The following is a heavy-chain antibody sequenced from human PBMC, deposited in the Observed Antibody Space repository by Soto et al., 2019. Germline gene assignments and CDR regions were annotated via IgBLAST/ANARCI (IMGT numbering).Heavy chain of an antibody. Sequence: GGSLRLSCAASGFPFSSYAMSWVRHAPDKGLEWVSAIGFRGDSTYYADSVKGRFTISRDNSKNTLYLQVNSLRAEDTAVYYCARKFSSSSFYFDYWGQGTLVPVSS. J-gene: IGHJ4*02. D-gene: IGHD6-6*01. CDR3: ARKFSSSSFYFDY. CDR1: GFPFSSYA. V-gene: IGHV3-23*01. CDR2: IGFRGDST.